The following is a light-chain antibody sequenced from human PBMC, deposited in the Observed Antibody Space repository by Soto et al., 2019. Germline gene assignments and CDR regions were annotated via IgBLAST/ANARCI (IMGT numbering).Light chain of an antibody. CDR2: WAS. Sequence: DIVMTQSPDSLAVSLGERATINCKSSQSLLYSFSNKNYLAWYQQKPGQPPKLLMYWASTWDSGVPDRFSGSGAGTDFTLPISSLQAEDVAVYYCQQYYTTPPTYTFGQGTKLEIK. CDR3: QQYYTTPPTYT. J-gene: IGKJ2*01. V-gene: IGKV4-1*01. CDR1: QSLLYSFSNKNY.